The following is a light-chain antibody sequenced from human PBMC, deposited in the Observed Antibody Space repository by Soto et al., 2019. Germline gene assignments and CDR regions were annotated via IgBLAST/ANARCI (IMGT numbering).Light chain of an antibody. Sequence: DLQMTQSPSTLSASVGYGVTITCRASQRISTWLAWYQQKPGKAPKLLISDASSLETGVPARFSGSGSGTDFTLTISSLEPEDFAVYYCQQRNDWRRGTFGQGTRLQIK. CDR3: QQRNDWRRGT. CDR2: DAS. J-gene: IGKJ5*01. CDR1: QRISTW. V-gene: IGKV1-5*01.